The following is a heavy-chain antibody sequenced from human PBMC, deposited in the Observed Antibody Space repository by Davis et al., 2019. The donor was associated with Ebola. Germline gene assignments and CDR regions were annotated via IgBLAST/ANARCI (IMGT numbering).Heavy chain of an antibody. V-gene: IGHV4-34*01. Sequence: SETLSLTCAVYSGSFSGYYWSWIRQPPGKGLEWIGEINHSGSTTYNPSLKSRVAISVDTSKNQFSLKLTSVTAADTAVYYCATRVTTEYYFDYWGQGTLVTVSS. CDR1: SGSFSGYY. J-gene: IGHJ4*02. CDR2: INHSGST. D-gene: IGHD4-17*01. CDR3: ATRVTTEYYFDY.